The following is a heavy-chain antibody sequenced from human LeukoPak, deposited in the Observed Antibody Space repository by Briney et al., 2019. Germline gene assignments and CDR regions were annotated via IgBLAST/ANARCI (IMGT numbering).Heavy chain of an antibody. J-gene: IGHJ4*02. CDR2: INGDGSST. D-gene: IGHD2-2*01. CDR1: GFTFSSYW. CDR3: ARDLVVTSAY. Sequence: PGGSLRLSCAASGFTFSSYWMHRVRQAPGKGLVWVSRINGDGSSTTYADSVKGRFTISRDNAKNTLYLQMNGLRAEDTAVYYCARDLVVTSAYWGQGTLVTVSS. V-gene: IGHV3-74*01.